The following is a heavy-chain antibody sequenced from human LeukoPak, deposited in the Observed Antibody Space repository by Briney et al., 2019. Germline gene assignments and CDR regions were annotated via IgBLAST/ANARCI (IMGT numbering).Heavy chain of an antibody. D-gene: IGHD6-13*01. V-gene: IGHV5-51*01. Sequence: GESLKISCQGSGYSFTNYWIGWVRQMPGKGLEWMGIIYPGDSDTRYSPSFQGQVSISADKSISTAYLQWSSLKASETAMYYCARMLAATGSGFDYWGQGTLVTVSS. CDR3: ARMLAATGSGFDY. CDR2: IYPGDSDT. CDR1: GYSFTNYW. J-gene: IGHJ4*02.